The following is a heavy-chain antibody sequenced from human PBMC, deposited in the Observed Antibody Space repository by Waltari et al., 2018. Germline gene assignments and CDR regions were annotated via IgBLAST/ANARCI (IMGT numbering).Heavy chain of an antibody. J-gene: IGHJ4*02. CDR2: RKQDGSDT. CDR3: ARGRYAGGWYPDYFDY. V-gene: IGHV3-7*04. D-gene: IGHD6-19*01. Sequence: EVQLVESGGGLVQPGGSLRLSCAAYGFAFSSSWISWVRQAPGKGLEWLANRKQDGSDTYYVDSVKGRFTMSRDNAENSLFLQMDSLGAEDTAVYFCARGRYAGGWYPDYFDYWGQGTLVTVSP. CDR1: GFAFSSSW.